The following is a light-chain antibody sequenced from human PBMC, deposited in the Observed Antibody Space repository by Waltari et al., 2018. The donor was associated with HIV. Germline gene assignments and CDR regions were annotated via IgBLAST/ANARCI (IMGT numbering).Light chain of an antibody. CDR2: SNT. CDR1: SSNTGSNT. CDR3: AAWDDSLNGVV. Sequence: QSVLTQPPSASGTPGQRVTISCSGSSSNTGSNTVNWYQQLPGTAPKLLIYSNTPLPSGVPDRFSGSKSGTSASREVSGLQSEDEADYYCAAWDDSLNGVVFGGGTKLPVL. J-gene: IGLJ2*01. V-gene: IGLV1-44*01.